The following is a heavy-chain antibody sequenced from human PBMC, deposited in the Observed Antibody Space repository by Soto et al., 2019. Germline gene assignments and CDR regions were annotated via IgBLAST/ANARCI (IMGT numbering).Heavy chain of an antibody. CDR1: GFTFSDQY. CDR3: VWQSRVAAA. D-gene: IGHD3-3*01. Sequence: GGSLRLSCAASGFTFSDQYMNWIRQAPGKGLEWLSYISGNSGDTNYADSVKGRFIISRDNARKSLFLEMNSLKADDTAVYYCVWQSRVAAACGQXPRVTVSS. V-gene: IGHV3-11*03. J-gene: IGHJ5*02. CDR2: ISGNSGDT.